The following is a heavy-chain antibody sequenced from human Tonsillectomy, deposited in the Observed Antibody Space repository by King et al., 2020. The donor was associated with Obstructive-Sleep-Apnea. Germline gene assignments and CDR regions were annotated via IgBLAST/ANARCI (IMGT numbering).Heavy chain of an antibody. Sequence: VQLVESGAEVKKPGASVKVSCKASGYTFTSYYMHWVRQAPGQGLEGMGIINPSFGSTSYAQKFQGRVTMTRDTATSTVYMELSSLRSEDTAVYYCARDGPQGSFDYWGQGTLVTVSS. J-gene: IGHJ4*02. CDR3: ARDGPQGSFDY. CDR1: GYTFTSYY. V-gene: IGHV1-46*01. CDR2: INPSFGST.